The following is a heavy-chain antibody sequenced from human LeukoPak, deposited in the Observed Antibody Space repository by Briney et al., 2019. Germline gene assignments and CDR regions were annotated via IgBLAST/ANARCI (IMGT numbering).Heavy chain of an antibody. CDR3: ARRLLGSGTYFFDY. V-gene: IGHV3-64*01. Sequence: PGGSLRLSCAASGFTFSTYAMYWVRQAPGKGLEYVSGISSNGAGTNYANSVKGRFTISRDNSKNTPYLQMGSLRAEDMAVYYCARRLLGSGTYFFDYWGQGTLVTVSS. CDR2: ISSNGAGT. J-gene: IGHJ4*02. CDR1: GFTFSTYA. D-gene: IGHD1-26*01.